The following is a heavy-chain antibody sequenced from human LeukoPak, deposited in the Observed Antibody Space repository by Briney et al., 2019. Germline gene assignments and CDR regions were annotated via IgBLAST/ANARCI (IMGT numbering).Heavy chain of an antibody. CDR3: ARLVSSSSDY. D-gene: IGHD6-6*01. CDR2: ISAYNGNT. V-gene: IGHV1-18*01. CDR1: GYTFTSYG. Sequence: ASVKVSCKASGYTFTSYGISWVRQAPGQGLEWMGWISAYNGNTNYAQKFQGRVTMTRDTSISTAYMELSRLRSDDTAVYYCARLVSSSSDYWGQGTLVTVSS. J-gene: IGHJ4*02.